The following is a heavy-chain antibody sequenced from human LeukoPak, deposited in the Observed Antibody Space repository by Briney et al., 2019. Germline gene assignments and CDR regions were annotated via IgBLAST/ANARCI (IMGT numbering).Heavy chain of an antibody. CDR3: ARGGGAPYYYYMDV. D-gene: IGHD3-10*01. V-gene: IGHV3-23*01. CDR1: GFTFSTYG. J-gene: IGHJ6*03. Sequence: GGSLRLSCVASGFTFSTYGMSWVRQAPGKGLEWVSAISGSGGSTYYADSVKGRFTISRDNAKNSLYLQMNSLRAEDTALYYCARGGGAPYYYYMDVWGKGTTVTVSS. CDR2: ISGSGGST.